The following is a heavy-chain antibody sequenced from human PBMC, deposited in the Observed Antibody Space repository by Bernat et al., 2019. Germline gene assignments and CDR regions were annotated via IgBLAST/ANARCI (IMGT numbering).Heavy chain of an antibody. CDR1: GFTFSSYS. CDR2: ISSSSTI. J-gene: IGHJ6*03. Sequence: EVQLVESGGGLVQPGGSLRLSCAASGFTFSSYSMNWVRQAPGKGLEWVSYISSSSTIYYADSVKGRFTISRDNAKNSLYLQMNSLRDEDTAVYYCASSSSWGSDYYYYYMDVWGKGTTVTVS. D-gene: IGHD6-13*01. V-gene: IGHV3-48*02. CDR3: ASSSSWGSDYYYYYMDV.